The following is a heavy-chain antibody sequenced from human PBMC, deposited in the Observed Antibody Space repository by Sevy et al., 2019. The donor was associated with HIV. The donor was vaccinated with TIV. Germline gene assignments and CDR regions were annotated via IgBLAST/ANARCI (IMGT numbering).Heavy chain of an antibody. Sequence: SETQSLTCTVSGGSISSSSYYWDWIRQPPGKGLEWIGSIYYSGSTYYNPSLKSRVTISVDTSKNQFSLKLSSVTAADTAVYYCARELNKSLDYWGQGTLVTVSS. V-gene: IGHV4-39*01. CDR2: IYYSGST. J-gene: IGHJ4*02. CDR1: GGSISSSSYY. CDR3: ARELNKSLDY.